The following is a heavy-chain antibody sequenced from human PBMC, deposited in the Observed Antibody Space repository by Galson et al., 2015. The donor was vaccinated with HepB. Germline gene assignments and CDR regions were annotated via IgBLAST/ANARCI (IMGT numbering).Heavy chain of an antibody. CDR3: ARSGRQSTSNYYYFDY. CDR2: IKQDGSER. Sequence: SLRLSCAASGFTFSTYWMSWVRQAPGKGPEWVANIKQDGSERSYVDSAKGRFTISRDNAANSLDLQMTGLRVEDTAVYFCARSGRQSTSNYYYFDYWGQGT. J-gene: IGHJ4*02. D-gene: IGHD4-11*01. V-gene: IGHV3-7*03. CDR1: GFTFSTYW.